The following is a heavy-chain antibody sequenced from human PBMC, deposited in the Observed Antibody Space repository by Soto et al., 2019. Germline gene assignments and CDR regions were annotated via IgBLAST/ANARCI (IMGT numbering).Heavy chain of an antibody. J-gene: IGHJ4*02. D-gene: IGHD2-2*01. Sequence: QVQLQQWGAGLLKPSETLSLTCAVYGGSFSGYYWSWIRQPPGKGLEWFGEINHSGSTNYNPSLKRRVTISVDTSKNQFSLKLSSVTAADTAVYYCARVYCSSTSCYENWGQGTLVTVSS. CDR2: INHSGST. CDR1: GGSFSGYY. CDR3: ARVYCSSTSCYEN. V-gene: IGHV4-34*01.